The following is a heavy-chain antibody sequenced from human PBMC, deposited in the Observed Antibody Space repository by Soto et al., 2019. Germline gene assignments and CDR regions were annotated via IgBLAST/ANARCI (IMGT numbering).Heavy chain of an antibody. CDR2: IKWKIDGETT. J-gene: IGHJ4*02. CDR3: TIGVGLSETDY. V-gene: IGHV3-15*01. CDR1: GFTFSDAW. Sequence: EVQLVESGGDLVKPGGSLRLSCAVAGFTFSDAWMTWVRQAPGKGLEWVGRIKWKIDGETTDYAAPVKGRFTISRDDSKSTLYPQMSSLKTEDTAVYYCTIGVGLSETDYWGQGTLVTVSS. D-gene: IGHD1-26*01.